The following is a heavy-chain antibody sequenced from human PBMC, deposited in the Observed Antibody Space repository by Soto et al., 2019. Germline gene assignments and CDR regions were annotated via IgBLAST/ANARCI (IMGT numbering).Heavy chain of an antibody. Sequence: GGSLRLSCAASGFTFSSYGMHWVRQAPGKGLEWVAVIWYDGSNKYYADSVKGRFTISRDNSKNTLYLQMNSLRAEDTAVYYCARDANSYGLTHYYYYGMDVWGQGTTVTVSS. CDR2: IWYDGSNK. J-gene: IGHJ6*02. CDR1: GFTFSSYG. CDR3: ARDANSYGLTHYYYYGMDV. V-gene: IGHV3-33*01. D-gene: IGHD5-18*01.